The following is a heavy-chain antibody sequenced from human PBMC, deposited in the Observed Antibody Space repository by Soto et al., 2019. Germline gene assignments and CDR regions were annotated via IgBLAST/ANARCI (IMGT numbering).Heavy chain of an antibody. CDR1: GGTFSSYT. CDR2: IIPILGVA. V-gene: IGHV1-69*02. CDR3: AGEGYCDYEFY. Sequence: QVQLVQSGAEVKKPGSSVKVSCKASGGTFSSYTISWVRQAPGQGLEWMGRIIPILGVANYAQKFQGRVTITADKSTSTAYMELSSLRSEDTALYYCAGEGYCDYEFYWGQGTLVTVSS. D-gene: IGHD4-17*01. J-gene: IGHJ4*02.